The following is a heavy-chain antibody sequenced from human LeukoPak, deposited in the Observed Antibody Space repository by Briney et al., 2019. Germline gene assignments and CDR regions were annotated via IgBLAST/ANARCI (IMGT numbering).Heavy chain of an antibody. CDR1: GGSISSSSHY. J-gene: IGHJ4*02. D-gene: IGHD3-3*01. Sequence: SETLSLTCIVSGGSISSSSHYWGWIRQPPGKGLEWIGNIYYNGSRYYNLSLKNRVTISVDTSKNQYSLKLSSVTAADTAVYYCAKSIRFLGGLLPPFAYGAQGPLVPVSS. V-gene: IGHV4-39*01. CDR3: AKSIRFLGGLLPPFAY. CDR2: IYYNGSR.